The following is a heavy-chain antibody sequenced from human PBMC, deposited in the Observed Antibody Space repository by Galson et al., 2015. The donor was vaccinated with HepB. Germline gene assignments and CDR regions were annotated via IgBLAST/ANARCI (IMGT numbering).Heavy chain of an antibody. CDR2: IYSGGNT. V-gene: IGHV3-53*05. J-gene: IGHJ6*02. Sequence: SLRLSCAASGFTVSSNYMTWVRQAPGKGLEWVSVIYSGGNTYYADSVRGRFTISRDTSKNTLYLQMNSLRSEDTAVYYCARDWGRHCSSTSCYVSYYYYGMDVWGQGTTVTVSS. CDR3: ARDWGRHCSSTSCYVSYYYYGMDV. D-gene: IGHD2-2*01. CDR1: GFTVSSNY.